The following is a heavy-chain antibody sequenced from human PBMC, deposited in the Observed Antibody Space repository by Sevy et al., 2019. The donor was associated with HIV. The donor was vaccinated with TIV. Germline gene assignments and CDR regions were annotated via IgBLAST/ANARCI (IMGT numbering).Heavy chain of an antibody. CDR3: ARGGFDGIFDP. J-gene: IGHJ5*02. CDR1: GFTFSSYA. V-gene: IGHV3-30*04. D-gene: IGHD1-26*01. CDR2: ISYDGSNK. Sequence: GGSLRLSCAASGFTFSSYAMHWVRQAPGKGLEWVAVISYDGSNKYYADSVKGRFTISRDNAKNSLYLQMNSLRAEDTAVYYCARGGFDGIFDPWGQGTLVTVSS.